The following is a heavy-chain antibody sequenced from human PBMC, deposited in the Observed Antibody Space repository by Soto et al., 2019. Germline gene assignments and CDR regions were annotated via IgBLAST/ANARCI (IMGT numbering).Heavy chain of an antibody. D-gene: IGHD3-10*01. CDR2: IIPIFGTA. V-gene: IGHV1-69*13. CDR1: GGTFSSYA. CDR3: ARSAYGSGSYLYYYYYGMDV. J-gene: IGHJ6*02. Sequence: SVKVSCKASGGTFSSYAISWVRQAPGQGLEWMGGIIPIFGTANYAQKFQGRVTITADESTSTAYIELSSLRSEDTAVYYCARSAYGSGSYLYYYYYGMDVWGQGTTVTVSS.